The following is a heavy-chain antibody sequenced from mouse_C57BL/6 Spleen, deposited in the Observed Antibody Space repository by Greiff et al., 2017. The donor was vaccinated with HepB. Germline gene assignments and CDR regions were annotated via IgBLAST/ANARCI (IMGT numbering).Heavy chain of an antibody. CDR3: SRRNYDGSSWYFDV. CDR2: INPNYGTT. J-gene: IGHJ1*03. V-gene: IGHV1-39*01. CDR1: GYSFTDYN. Sequence: VQLQQSGPELVKPGASVKISCKASGYSFTDYNMNWVKQSNGKSLEWIGVINPNYGTTSYNQKFKGKATLTVDQSSSTAYMQLISLTSEDSAVYYCSRRNYDGSSWYFDVWGTGTTVTVSS. D-gene: IGHD1-1*01.